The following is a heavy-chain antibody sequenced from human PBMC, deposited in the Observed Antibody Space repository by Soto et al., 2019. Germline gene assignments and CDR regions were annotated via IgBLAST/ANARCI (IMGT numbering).Heavy chain of an antibody. CDR2: IAVGSGYT. J-gene: IGHJ4*02. CDR1: GFTFTSSA. V-gene: IGHV1-58*01. D-gene: IGHD2-8*01. Sequence: VSCKASGFTFTSSAFQWVRQARGQRLEWIGWIAVGSGYTNYAQRFQDRVTLTRDMSTATTYMELSRLTSEDTAIDYCAADATAWQQMVPSDYWGQGTLVTVSS. CDR3: AADATAWQQMVPSDY.